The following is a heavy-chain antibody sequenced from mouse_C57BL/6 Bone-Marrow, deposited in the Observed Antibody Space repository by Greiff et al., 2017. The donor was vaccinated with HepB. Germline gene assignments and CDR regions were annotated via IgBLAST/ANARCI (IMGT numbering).Heavy chain of an antibody. CDR3: ARWDYVSCWYFDV. V-gene: IGHV14-2*01. J-gene: IGHJ1*03. CDR2: IDPEGGET. CDR1: GFNIKDYY. D-gene: IGHD2-4*01. Sequence: EVQLQQSGAELVKPGASVKLSCTASGFNIKDYYMHWVKQRTEQGLEWIGRIDPEGGETKYAPKFQGKATITAVTSSSTAYLQLSSLTSEDTAVYYCARWDYVSCWYFDVWGTRTSVTVFS.